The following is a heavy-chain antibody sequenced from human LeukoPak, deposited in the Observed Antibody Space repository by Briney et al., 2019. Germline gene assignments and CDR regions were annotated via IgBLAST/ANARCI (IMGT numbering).Heavy chain of an antibody. CDR1: GYTFTSYD. V-gene: IGHV1-8*01. Sequence: GASVKVSCKASGYTFTSYDINWVRQATGQGLEWMGWMNPNSGNTGYAQKFQGRVTMTTDTSTSTAYMELRSLRSDDTAVCYCARDTAPSSRFRGLQDYWGQGTLVTVSS. CDR2: MNPNSGNT. CDR3: ARDTAPSSRFRGLQDY. D-gene: IGHD3-10*01. J-gene: IGHJ4*02.